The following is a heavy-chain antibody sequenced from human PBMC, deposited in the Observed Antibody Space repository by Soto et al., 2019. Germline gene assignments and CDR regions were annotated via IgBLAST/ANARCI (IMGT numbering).Heavy chain of an antibody. J-gene: IGHJ4*02. CDR1: GGTFSSYT. D-gene: IGHD3-10*01. CDR3: ARGGVFFFAAPTNPFDY. V-gene: IGHV1-8*02. Sequence: VASVKVSCKASGGTFSSYTISWVRQAPGQGLEWMGWMNPNSGNTGYAQKFQGRVTMTRNTSISTAYMELSSLRSEDTAVYYCARGGVFFFAAPTNPFDYWGQGTLVTVSS. CDR2: MNPNSGNT.